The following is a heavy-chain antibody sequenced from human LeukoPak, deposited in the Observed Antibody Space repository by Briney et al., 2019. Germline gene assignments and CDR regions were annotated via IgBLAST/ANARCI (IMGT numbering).Heavy chain of an antibody. CDR3: ARLPYCSGGSCPDDAFDI. D-gene: IGHD2-15*01. Sequence: PSETLSLTCTVSGGSISSGGYYWSWIRQPPGKGLEWIGEINHSGSTNCNPSLKSRVTISVDTSKNQFSLKLSSVTAADTAVYYCARLPYCSGGSCPDDAFDIWGQGTMVTVSS. V-gene: IGHV4-39*07. J-gene: IGHJ3*02. CDR2: INHSGST. CDR1: GGSISSGGYY.